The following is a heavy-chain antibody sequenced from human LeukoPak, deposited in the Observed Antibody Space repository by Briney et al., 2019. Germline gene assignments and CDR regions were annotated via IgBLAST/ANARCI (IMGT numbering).Heavy chain of an antibody. CDR3: AREVSIVVVTANWFDP. Sequence: GASVKVSCKASGGTFSSYAISWVRQAPGQGLERMGRIIPILGIANYAQKFQGRVTITADKSTSTAYMELSSLRSEDTAVYYCAREVSIVVVTANWFDPWGQGTLVTVSS. CDR1: GGTFSSYA. V-gene: IGHV1-69*04. J-gene: IGHJ5*02. CDR2: IIPILGIA. D-gene: IGHD2-21*02.